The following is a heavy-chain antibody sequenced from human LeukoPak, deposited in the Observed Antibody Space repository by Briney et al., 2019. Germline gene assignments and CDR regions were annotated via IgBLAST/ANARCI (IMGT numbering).Heavy chain of an antibody. V-gene: IGHV3-23*01. Sequence: GGSLRLSCGASGFTFSSYAMSWVRQAPGKGLEWVSAISVSGGSTYYADSVKGRFTISRDNSRNTLYLQMSSLRAEDTAVYYRAKAADYSSSWYSPSPWGQGTLVTVSS. CDR3: AKAADYSSSWYSPSP. J-gene: IGHJ4*02. CDR1: GFTFSSYA. CDR2: ISVSGGST. D-gene: IGHD6-13*01.